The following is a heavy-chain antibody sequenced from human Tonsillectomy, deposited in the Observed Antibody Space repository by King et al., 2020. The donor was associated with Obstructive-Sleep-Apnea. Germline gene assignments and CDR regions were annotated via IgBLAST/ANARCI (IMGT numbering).Heavy chain of an antibody. V-gene: IGHV4-59*01. CDR2: IYYSGST. CDR1: GGSISTYY. Sequence: VQLQESGPGLVKPSETLSLTCSVSGGSISTYYWSWIRQPPGKGLEWIGYIYYSGSTNYNPSLKSRVSISVETSKNQFSLKLSSVTAADTAVYYCARAPYGSGLIDWFDPWGQGPLVTVSS. J-gene: IGHJ5*02. CDR3: ARAPYGSGLIDWFDP. D-gene: IGHD3-10*01.